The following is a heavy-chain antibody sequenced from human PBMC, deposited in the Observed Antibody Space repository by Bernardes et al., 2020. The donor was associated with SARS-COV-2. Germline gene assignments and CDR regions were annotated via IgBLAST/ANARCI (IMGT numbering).Heavy chain of an antibody. CDR3: ANDAGVDVFFDY. V-gene: IGHV3-23*01. Sequence: GGSLRLSCVASGFTFTDYGMTWVRQAPGKGLEWVSIINNIGDNTHYADSVKGRFTISRDNSKKMLYLQMNSLRAEDTAVYYCANDAGVDVFFDYWGQGTLVTVSS. J-gene: IGHJ4*02. D-gene: IGHD3-16*01. CDR2: INNIGDNT. CDR1: GFTFTDYG.